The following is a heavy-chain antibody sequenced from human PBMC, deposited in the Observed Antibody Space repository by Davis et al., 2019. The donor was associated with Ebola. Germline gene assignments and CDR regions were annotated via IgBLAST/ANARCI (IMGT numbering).Heavy chain of an antibody. CDR2: ISPDGSAT. Sequence: HTGGSLRLSCAASGFSFSNYWIHWVRQAPGKGPVWVSRISPDGSATGYADSVKGRFTISRDNAKNSLYLQMNSLRAEDTALYHCARERSVAVAGTGYAFDIWGQGTMVTVSS. J-gene: IGHJ3*02. D-gene: IGHD6-19*01. V-gene: IGHV3-74*01. CDR1: GFSFSNYW. CDR3: ARERSVAVAGTGYAFDI.